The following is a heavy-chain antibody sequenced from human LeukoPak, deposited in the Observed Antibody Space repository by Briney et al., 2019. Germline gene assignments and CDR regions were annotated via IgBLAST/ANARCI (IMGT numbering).Heavy chain of an antibody. J-gene: IGHJ4*02. CDR1: GFXFNNYW. V-gene: IGHV3-74*01. CDR2: INGDGRIT. Sequence: PGGSLRLSCAASGFXFNNYWIHWVRQGPGKGLVWVARINGDGRITGYADSVRGRFTVSRDNSKNTLYLQMNSLRAEDTAVYYCAKDGVGATSNYFDYWGQGTLVTVSS. CDR3: AKDGVGATSNYFDY. D-gene: IGHD1-26*01.